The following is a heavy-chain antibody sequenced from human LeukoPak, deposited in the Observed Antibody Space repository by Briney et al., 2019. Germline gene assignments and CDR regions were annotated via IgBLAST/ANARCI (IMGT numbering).Heavy chain of an antibody. Sequence: GGPLRLSCAASGFTFSTYWMHWVRQVPGKGLVWVSCIGTDGSSTSYTDSVRGRFTISRDNPKNTLYLQMNSLRAEGTAVYYCARVGGSPYFDYWGQGSLVTVSS. D-gene: IGHD1-26*01. J-gene: IGHJ4*02. CDR3: ARVGGSPYFDY. CDR2: IGTDGSST. V-gene: IGHV3-74*01. CDR1: GFTFSTYW.